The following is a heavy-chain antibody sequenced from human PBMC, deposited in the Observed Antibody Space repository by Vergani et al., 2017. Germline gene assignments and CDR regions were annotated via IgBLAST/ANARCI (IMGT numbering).Heavy chain of an antibody. Sequence: QVQLQESGPGLVKPSETLSLTCRVSFDSIRNLYCNWIRQPPGKGLEWIGSIHYSENTNYNPSLKTRVTKSGDTSKNLSSLTLTSVTAADTAVYYCASATHSGQRADRWGQGILVTV. V-gene: IGHV4-59*11. D-gene: IGHD6-19*01. CDR3: ASATHSGQRADR. CDR2: IHYSENT. CDR1: FDSIRNLY. J-gene: IGHJ5*02.